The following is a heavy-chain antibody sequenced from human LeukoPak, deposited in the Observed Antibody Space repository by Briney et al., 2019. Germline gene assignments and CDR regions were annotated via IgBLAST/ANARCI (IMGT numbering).Heavy chain of an antibody. CDR1: GFTVSSNY. CDR2: ISPSSSTI. D-gene: IGHD1-26*01. CDR3: ARVKSGYFDY. V-gene: IGHV3-48*02. J-gene: IGHJ4*02. Sequence: PGGSLRLSCAASGFTVSSNYMNWVRQAPGKGLEWVSYISPSSSTIYYADSVKGRFTISRDNAKRSLYLQMNSLRDEDTAVYYCARVKSGYFDYWGQGTLVTVSS.